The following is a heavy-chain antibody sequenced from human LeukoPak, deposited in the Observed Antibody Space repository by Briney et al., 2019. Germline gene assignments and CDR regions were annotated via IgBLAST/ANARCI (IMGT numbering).Heavy chain of an antibody. V-gene: IGHV1-8*01. CDR1: GYTFTSYD. CDR2: MNPNSGNT. Sequence: ASVKVSCKASGYTFTSYDIHWVRQATGQGLEWMGWMNPNSGNTGYAQKFQGRVTITRNTSISTAYMEMSRLRSEDTAVYYCARGQTYYDFWSGYWRRYMDVWGKGTTVTVSS. CDR3: ARGQTYYDFWSGYWRRYMDV. J-gene: IGHJ6*03. D-gene: IGHD3-3*01.